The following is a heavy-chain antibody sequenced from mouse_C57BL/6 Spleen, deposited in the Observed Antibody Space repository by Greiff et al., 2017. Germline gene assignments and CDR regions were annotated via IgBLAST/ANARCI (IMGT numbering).Heavy chain of an antibody. D-gene: IGHD4-1*01. Sequence: QVQLQQSGPGLVAPSQSLSITCTASGFSLTSYAISWVRQPPGKGLEWLGVIWTGGGTNYNSAINSSVSISKDNSKSQVFLKMNSLQTDDTARYYCARKRDWAPFDYWGQGTTLTVSS. V-gene: IGHV2-9-1*01. CDR1: GFSLTSYA. CDR3: ARKRDWAPFDY. CDR2: IWTGGGT. J-gene: IGHJ2*01.